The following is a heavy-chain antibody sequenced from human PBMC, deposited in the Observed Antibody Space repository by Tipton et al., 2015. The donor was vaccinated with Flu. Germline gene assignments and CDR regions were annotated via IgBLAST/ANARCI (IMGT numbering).Heavy chain of an antibody. CDR3: ARDRGDGYNLISGYSGTENWFDP. CDR2: IYTSGST. V-gene: IGHV4-4*07. Sequence: TLSLTCTVSGGSISIYYWSWIRQPAGQGLEWFRRIYTSGSTNYNPALKSRVTMSVDTSKNQFSLKLSSVTAADTAVYYCARDRGDGYNLISGYSGTENWFDPWGQGTLVTVSS. CDR1: GGSISIYY. D-gene: IGHD5-24*01. J-gene: IGHJ5*02.